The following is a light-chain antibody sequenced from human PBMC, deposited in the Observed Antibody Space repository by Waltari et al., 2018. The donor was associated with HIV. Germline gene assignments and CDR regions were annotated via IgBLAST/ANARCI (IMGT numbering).Light chain of an antibody. V-gene: IGLV3-21*03. CDR3: QAWYHSDDPIF. CDR1: NIGTKS. Sequence: SYVLTQPPSVSVAPGKTATITCGRDNIGTKSVQWYQQRPGQAPVLVVYHDNNRPSGVPERFSGSNSGDTATLTISRVEAGDEADYYCQAWYHSDDPIFFGGGTQLTVL. CDR2: HDN. J-gene: IGLJ2*01.